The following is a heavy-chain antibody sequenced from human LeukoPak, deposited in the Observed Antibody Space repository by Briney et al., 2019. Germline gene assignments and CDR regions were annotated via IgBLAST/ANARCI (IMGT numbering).Heavy chain of an antibody. V-gene: IGHV1-2*02. CDR3: ARSLYARVMTTVTDDAFDI. D-gene: IGHD4-17*01. Sequence: GASVKVSCKASVYTFTGYYMHWVRQAPGQGLEWMGWINPNSGGTNYAQKFQGRVTMTRDASISTAYMELSRLRSDDTAVYYCARSLYARVMTTVTDDAFDIWGQGTMVTVSS. J-gene: IGHJ3*02. CDR2: INPNSGGT. CDR1: VYTFTGYY.